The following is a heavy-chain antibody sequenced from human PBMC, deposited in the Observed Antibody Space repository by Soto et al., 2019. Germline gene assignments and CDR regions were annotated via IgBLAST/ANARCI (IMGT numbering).Heavy chain of an antibody. V-gene: IGHV1-69*01. CDR3: ARDSGGTTVAFGMDV. J-gene: IGHJ6*01. CDR1: GGTFSSYA. D-gene: IGHD4-17*01. CDR2: IIPIFGTA. Sequence: QVQLVQSGAEVKKPGSSVKVSCKASGGTFSSYAISWVRHAPGQGLEWMGGIIPIFGTANYAQKFQGRVTITADESTRTAYMELSRLRSADTAVYYCARDSGGTTVAFGMDVWGQGTTVTVSS.